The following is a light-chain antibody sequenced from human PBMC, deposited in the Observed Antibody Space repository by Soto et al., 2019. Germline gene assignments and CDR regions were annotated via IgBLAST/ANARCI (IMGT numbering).Light chain of an antibody. J-gene: IGLJ2*01. V-gene: IGLV1-44*01. Sequence: HSVLTQPPSASGTPGQRVTISCSGSISNIGGNTVNWYQQLPGTAPKLLMYTNNQRPSGVPDRFSGSKSGTSASLAISGLQSEDEADYYCAAWDDSLNGVVFGGGTKVTVL. CDR1: ISNIGGNT. CDR2: TNN. CDR3: AAWDDSLNGVV.